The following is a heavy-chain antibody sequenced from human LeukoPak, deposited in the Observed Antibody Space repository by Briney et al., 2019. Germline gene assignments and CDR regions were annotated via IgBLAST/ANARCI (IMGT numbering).Heavy chain of an antibody. J-gene: IGHJ3*02. CDR3: ARDYRSSSWYKRDAFDI. CDR1: GFTFSDYY. D-gene: IGHD6-13*01. CDR2: ISSSSSYT. Sequence: KPGGSLRLSCAASGFTFSDYYMSWIRQAPGKGLEWVSYISSSSSYTNYADSVKGRFIIPRENAKNTLYLQMNSLRAEETAVYYCARDYRSSSWYKRDAFDIWGQGTMVTVSS. V-gene: IGHV3-11*05.